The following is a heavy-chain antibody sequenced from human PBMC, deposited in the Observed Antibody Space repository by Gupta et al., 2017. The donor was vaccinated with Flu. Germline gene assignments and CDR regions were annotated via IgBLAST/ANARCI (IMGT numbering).Heavy chain of an antibody. CDR1: GGSFSGYY. V-gene: IGHV4-34*01. CDR3: ARAPRRDGYNYVRRAFDI. CDR2: INHSGST. D-gene: IGHD5-24*01. J-gene: IGHJ3*02. Sequence: QVQLQQWGAGLLKPSETLSLTCAVYGGSFSGYYWSWIRQPPGKGLEWIGEINHSGSTNYNPSLKSRVTISVDTSKNQFSLKLSSVTAADTAVYYCARAPRRDGYNYVRRAFDIWGQGTMVTVSS.